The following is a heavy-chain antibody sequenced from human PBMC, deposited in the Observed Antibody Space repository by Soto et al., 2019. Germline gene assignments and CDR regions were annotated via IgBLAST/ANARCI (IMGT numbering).Heavy chain of an antibody. V-gene: IGHV4-39*01. CDR1: GGSISSSSYY. CDR3: ARHSGYYGSGYYYVQHFDY. D-gene: IGHD3-22*01. J-gene: IGHJ4*02. CDR2: IYYSGST. Sequence: SETLSLTCTVSGGSISSSSYYWGWIRQPPGKGLEWIGSIYYSGSTYYNPSLKSRVTISVDTSKNQFSLKLSSVTAADTAVYYCARHSGYYGSGYYYVQHFDYWGQGTLVTVSS.